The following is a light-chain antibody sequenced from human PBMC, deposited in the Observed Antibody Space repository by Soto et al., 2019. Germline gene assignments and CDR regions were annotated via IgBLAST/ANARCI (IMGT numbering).Light chain of an antibody. J-gene: IGKJ2*01. CDR2: AAS. CDR1: QSVNIY. Sequence: DIQMTQSPSSLYASVGDRVIITCRTSQSVNIYLNWYQQKPGKVPELLISAASNLRSGVPSRFSGSGSGTDFSLAINGLQPEDFATYYCQQSFTAPPYTFGQGTRLEIK. V-gene: IGKV1-39*01. CDR3: QQSFTAPPYT.